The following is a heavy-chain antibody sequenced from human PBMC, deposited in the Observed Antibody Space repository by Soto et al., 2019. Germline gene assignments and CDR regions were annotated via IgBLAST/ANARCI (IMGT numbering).Heavy chain of an antibody. J-gene: IGHJ4*02. CDR2: IIPILGIA. Sequence: SVKVSCKASGGTFSSYTISWVRQAPGQGLEWMGRIIPILGIANYAQKFQGRVTITADKSTSTAYMELSSLRSEDTAVYYCAFELGVSGSNRILLDYWGQGTLVTVSS. D-gene: IGHD3-10*01. CDR3: AFELGVSGSNRILLDY. CDR1: GGTFSSYT. V-gene: IGHV1-69*02.